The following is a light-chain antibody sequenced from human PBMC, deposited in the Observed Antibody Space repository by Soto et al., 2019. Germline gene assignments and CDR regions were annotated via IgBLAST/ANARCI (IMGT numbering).Light chain of an antibody. V-gene: IGLV2-11*01. J-gene: IGLJ1*01. CDR2: DVS. CDR1: SSDVGAYNY. Sequence: QSVLTQPRSVSGSPGQSVTISCTGTSSDVGAYNYVSWHQQFPDKAPKLMIYDVSERPSGVPDRFSGSKSGNTASLTISGLQAEDEADYYCCSYAGSYIYVFGSGTKVTVL. CDR3: CSYAGSYIYV.